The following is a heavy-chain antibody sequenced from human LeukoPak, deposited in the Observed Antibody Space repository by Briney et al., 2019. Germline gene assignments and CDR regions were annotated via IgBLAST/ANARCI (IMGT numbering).Heavy chain of an antibody. CDR2: INPNSGGT. Sequence: GASVNVSCKASGYTFTGYYMHWVRQAPGQGLEWMGWINPNSGGTNYAQKFQSRVTMTRDTSISTAYMELSRLRSDDTAVYYCAFDFWSGYYPFDYWGQGTLVAVSS. D-gene: IGHD3-3*01. V-gene: IGHV1-2*02. CDR1: GYTFTGYY. J-gene: IGHJ4*02. CDR3: AFDFWSGYYPFDY.